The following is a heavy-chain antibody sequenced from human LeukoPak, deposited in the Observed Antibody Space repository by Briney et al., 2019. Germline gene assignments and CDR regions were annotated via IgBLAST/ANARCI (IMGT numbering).Heavy chain of an antibody. V-gene: IGHV5-51*01. D-gene: IGHD2-2*01. J-gene: IGHJ5*02. CDR3: ARSGVPGAMTWFDP. Sequence: GESLKISCKGSGYTFTTYWIGWVRQLPGKGLEWMGIIYPGDSDTRYSPSFQGQVTISVDKSISTAYLQWRSLKASDTAMYYCARSGVPGAMTWFDPWGQGTLVTVSS. CDR2: IYPGDSDT. CDR1: GYTFTTYW.